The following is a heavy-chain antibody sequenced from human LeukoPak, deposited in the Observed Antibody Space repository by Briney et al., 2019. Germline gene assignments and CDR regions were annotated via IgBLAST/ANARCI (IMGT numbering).Heavy chain of an antibody. J-gene: IGHJ5*02. V-gene: IGHV4-34*01. Sequence: SETLSLTCAVYGGSFSGYYWSCIRQPPGKGLEWIGEINHSGSTNYNPSLKSRVTISVDTSKNQFSLKLSSVTAADTAVYYCALSGCSGTSCFTFDPWGQGTLVTVSS. CDR3: ALSGCSGTSCFTFDP. D-gene: IGHD2-2*01. CDR2: INHSGST. CDR1: GGSFSGYY.